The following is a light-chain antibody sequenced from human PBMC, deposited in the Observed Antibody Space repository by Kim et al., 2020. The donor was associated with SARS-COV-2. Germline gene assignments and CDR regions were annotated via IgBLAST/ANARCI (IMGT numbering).Light chain of an antibody. J-gene: IGKJ2*01. CDR2: AAS. CDR1: QSINSY. V-gene: IGKV1-39*01. CDR3: QQTYSIPHT. Sequence: DIQMTQSPTSLSASVRDRVTITCRASQSINSYLNWYQQKPGKAPKVLIYAASNLQSGVPSRFSGSGSGTVFTLTISSLQPEDFATYYCQQTYSIPHTFGQGTKLEI.